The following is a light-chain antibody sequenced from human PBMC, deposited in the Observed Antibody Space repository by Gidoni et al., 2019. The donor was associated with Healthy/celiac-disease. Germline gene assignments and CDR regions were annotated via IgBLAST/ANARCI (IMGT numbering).Light chain of an antibody. V-gene: IGKV1-33*01. CDR3: QQYDNLPLT. CDR1: QDISNY. Sequence: DLPMTQSPSSLSASVGDRVTITCQASQDISNYLNWYQQKPGKAPKLLIYDASNLETGVPSRFSGSGSGTDFTFTISSLQPEDIATYYCQQYDNLPLTFGPGTKVDTK. J-gene: IGKJ3*01. CDR2: DAS.